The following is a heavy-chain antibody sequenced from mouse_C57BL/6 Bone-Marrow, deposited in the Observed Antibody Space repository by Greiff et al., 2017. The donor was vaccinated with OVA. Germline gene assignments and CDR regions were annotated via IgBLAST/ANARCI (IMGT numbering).Heavy chain of an antibody. D-gene: IGHD1-1*01. V-gene: IGHV1-74*01. CDR2: IHPSDSDT. Sequence: QVQLKEPGAELVKPGASVKVSCKASGYTFTSYWMHWVKQRPGQGLEWIGRIHPSDSDTNYNQKFKGKATLTVDKSSSTAYMQLSSLTSEDSAVYYCAIERGYGSYYFDYWGQGTTLTVSS. J-gene: IGHJ2*01. CDR1: GYTFTSYW. CDR3: AIERGYGSYYFDY.